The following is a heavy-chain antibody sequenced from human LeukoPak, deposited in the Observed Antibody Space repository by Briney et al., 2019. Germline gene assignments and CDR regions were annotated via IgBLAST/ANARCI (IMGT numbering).Heavy chain of an antibody. CDR3: ATGTRQFTTYYYGSGSYCLDY. CDR1: GASLSETS. CDR2: FDPEDGES. J-gene: IGHJ4*02. Sequence: ASVKVSCKVSGASLSETSIHWVRQAPGQWLEWMGGFDPEDGESIFAQRFQGRFSMTEDASTDTAYMELSSLRSEDTAVYYCATGTRQFTTYYYGSGSYCLDYWGQGTLVTVSS. D-gene: IGHD3-10*01. V-gene: IGHV1-24*01.